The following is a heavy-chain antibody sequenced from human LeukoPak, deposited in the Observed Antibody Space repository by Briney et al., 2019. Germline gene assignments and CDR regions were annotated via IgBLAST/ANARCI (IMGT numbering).Heavy chain of an antibody. J-gene: IGHJ5*02. CDR2: IYYSGSA. D-gene: IGHD6-13*01. V-gene: IGHV4-59*01. Sequence: SETLSLTCTVSGGSISSYYWSWIRQPPGKGLEWIGYIYYSGSANYNPSLKSRVTISVDTSKNQFSLKLSSVTAADTAVYYCARGPEYSSSWYRPNWFDPWGQGTLVTVSS. CDR3: ARGPEYSSSWYRPNWFDP. CDR1: GGSISSYY.